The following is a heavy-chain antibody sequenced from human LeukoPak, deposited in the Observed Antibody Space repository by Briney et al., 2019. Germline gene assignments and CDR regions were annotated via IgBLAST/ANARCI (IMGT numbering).Heavy chain of an antibody. V-gene: IGHV3-23*01. J-gene: IGHJ6*03. Sequence: WSLTLSCPASRFTFSSYSMRWVRPAPRQGREWVSFISLCGAKTYYAAPVRGRFTISRDNSKYTLYLQMNSRRAEDTAVYYCARANVKNDFWKNYYYYYMDVWGKGTTVTVSS. D-gene: IGHD3-3*01. CDR2: ISLCGAKT. CDR1: RFTFSSYS. CDR3: ARANVKNDFWKNYYYYYMDV.